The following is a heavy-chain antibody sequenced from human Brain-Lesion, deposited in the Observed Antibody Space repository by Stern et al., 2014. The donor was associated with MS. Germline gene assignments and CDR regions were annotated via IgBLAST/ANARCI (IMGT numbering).Heavy chain of an antibody. D-gene: IGHD4-17*01. CDR2: IYSSGST. Sequence: QLQLQESGPGLVKPSETLSLTCTVSGGSINTNNYYWGWIRQPPGKGLEWIGNIYSSGSTFYTPSLKGRVTMPVDTSKNQFPLNLSSVTAADTAVYYCARTGDDFGDYSLSYWGQGTLVTVSS. CDR3: ARTGDDFGDYSLSY. CDR1: GGSINTNNYY. J-gene: IGHJ4*02. V-gene: IGHV4-39*01.